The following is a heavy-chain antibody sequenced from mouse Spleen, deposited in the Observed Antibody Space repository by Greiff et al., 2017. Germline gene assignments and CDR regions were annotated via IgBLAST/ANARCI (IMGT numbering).Heavy chain of an antibody. Sequence: QVQLQQSGPGLVQPSQSLSITCTVSGFSLTSYGVHWVRQSPGKGLEWLGVIWSGGSTDYNAAFISRLSISKDNSKSQVFFKMNRLQADDTAIYYCARDILRASTVVDYWGQGTTLTVSS. V-gene: IGHV2-2*01. CDR1: GFSLTSYG. D-gene: IGHD1-1*01. CDR3: ARDILRASTVVDY. CDR2: IWSGGST. J-gene: IGHJ2*01.